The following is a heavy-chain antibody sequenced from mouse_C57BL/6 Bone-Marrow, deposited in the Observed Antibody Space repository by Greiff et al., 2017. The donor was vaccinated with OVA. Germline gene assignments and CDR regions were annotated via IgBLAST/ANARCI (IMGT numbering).Heavy chain of an antibody. J-gene: IGHJ2*01. Sequence: VQLQQPGAELVKPGASVKLSCKASGYTFTSYWMQWVKQRPGQGLEWIGEIDPSDSYTNYNQKFKGKATLTVDTSSSTAYMQLSSRTSEDSAVYYCARYWGYWGQGTTLTVSS. V-gene: IGHV1-50*01. CDR1: GYTFTSYW. CDR3: ARYWGY. CDR2: IDPSDSYT.